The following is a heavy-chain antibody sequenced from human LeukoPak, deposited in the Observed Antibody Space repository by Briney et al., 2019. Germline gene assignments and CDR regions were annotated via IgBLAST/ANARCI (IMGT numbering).Heavy chain of an antibody. CDR1: GFTFSSYE. D-gene: IGHD2-2*01. CDR2: ISSSGSTI. CDR3: ARDESISGYCSSTSCYYYYYMDV. Sequence: GGSLRLSCAASGFTFSSYEMNWVPQAPGKGLEGVTYISSSGSTIYYADSVKGRFTISRDNAKNSLYLQMNSLRAEDTAVYYCARDESISGYCSSTSCYYYYYMDVWGKGTTVTVSS. V-gene: IGHV3-48*03. J-gene: IGHJ6*03.